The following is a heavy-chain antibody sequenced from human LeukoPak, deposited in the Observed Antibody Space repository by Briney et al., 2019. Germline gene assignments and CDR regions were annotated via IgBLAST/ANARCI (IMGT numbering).Heavy chain of an antibody. D-gene: IGHD6-19*01. J-gene: IGHJ4*02. CDR3: AKVEPGYSSGSIDY. CDR2: ISYDGSNK. V-gene: IGHV3-30*18. Sequence: GGSLRLSCVASGFTFSSYAMSWVRQAPGKGLEWVAVISYDGSNKYYADSVKGRFTISRDNSKDTLYLQMNSLRAEDTAVYYCAKVEPGYSSGSIDYWGQGTLVTVSS. CDR1: GFTFSSYA.